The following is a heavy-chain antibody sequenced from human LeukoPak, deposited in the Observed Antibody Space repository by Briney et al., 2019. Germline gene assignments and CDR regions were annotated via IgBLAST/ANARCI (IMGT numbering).Heavy chain of an antibody. Sequence: GASVKVSCKASGYTFTGYDINWVRQAPGQGLEWMGWINPNSGGTNYAQKFQGRVTMTRDTSISTAYMELSRLRSDDTAVYYCAREAYDYGDDSREPNFDYWGQGTLVTVSS. CDR1: GYTFTGYD. CDR3: AREAYDYGDDSREPNFDY. CDR2: INPNSGGT. V-gene: IGHV1-2*02. J-gene: IGHJ4*02. D-gene: IGHD4-17*01.